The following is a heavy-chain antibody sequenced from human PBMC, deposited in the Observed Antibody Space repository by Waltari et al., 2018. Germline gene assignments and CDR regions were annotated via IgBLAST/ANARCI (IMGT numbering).Heavy chain of an antibody. D-gene: IGHD1-1*01. CDR3: AREERVDYYYYMDV. Sequence: QVQLQQWGAGLLKPSETLSLTCAVYGGSFSGYYWSWIRQPPGKGLEWIGEINHSGSTNYNPSLKSRVTISVDTSKNQFSLKLSSVTAEDTAVYYCAREERVDYYYYMDVWGKGTTVTISS. CDR1: GGSFSGYY. V-gene: IGHV4-34*01. J-gene: IGHJ6*03. CDR2: INHSGST.